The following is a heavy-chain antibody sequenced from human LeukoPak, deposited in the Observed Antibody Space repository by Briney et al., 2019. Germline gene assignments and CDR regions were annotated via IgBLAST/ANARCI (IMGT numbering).Heavy chain of an antibody. V-gene: IGHV3-11*06. CDR1: GFTFSDYY. J-gene: IGHJ6*03. CDR2: ISSRSTYI. D-gene: IGHD2-21*01. Sequence: GGSLRLSCAASGFTFSDYYMSWIRQAPGKGLEWVSYISSRSTYIYYADSVRGRFTVSRDNPKNSLYLQINTLRAEDTAVYYCARVEGGDYYFQSMDVWGKGTTVTVSS. CDR3: ARVEGGDYYFQSMDV.